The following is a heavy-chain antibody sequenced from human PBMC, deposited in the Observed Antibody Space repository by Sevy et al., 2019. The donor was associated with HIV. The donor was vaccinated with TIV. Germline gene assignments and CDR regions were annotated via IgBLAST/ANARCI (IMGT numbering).Heavy chain of an antibody. D-gene: IGHD6-25*01. Sequence: SETLSLTCTVSGGSITISTWWGWVRQPPGKGLEWIGEIHHTGSTNSNPSLKTRVTLSVDKSKNQFSLNLNSVTAADTAVYYCVRAKFGSVLGDALDIWGQGTMVTVSS. CDR3: VRAKFGSVLGDALDI. J-gene: IGHJ3*02. CDR2: IHHTGST. V-gene: IGHV4-4*02. CDR1: GGSITISTW.